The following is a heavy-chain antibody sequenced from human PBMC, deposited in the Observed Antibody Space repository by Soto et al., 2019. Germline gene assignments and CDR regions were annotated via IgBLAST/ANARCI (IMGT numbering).Heavy chain of an antibody. Sequence: GGSLRLSSAASGFTFGSYPRIWVRQAAGKGLEWVSAIRGSGGSTYHADSVRGWFNISRDKSKNTLYLQKNSLRAEDTAVYYCAKDFWAGYYDSSGYFDYWGQGTLVTVSS. CDR3: AKDFWAGYYDSSGYFDY. CDR2: IRGSGGST. D-gene: IGHD3-22*01. J-gene: IGHJ4*02. CDR1: GFTFGSYP. V-gene: IGHV3-23*01.